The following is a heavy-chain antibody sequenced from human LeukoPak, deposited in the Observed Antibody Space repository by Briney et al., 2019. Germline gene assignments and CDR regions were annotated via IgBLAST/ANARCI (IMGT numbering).Heavy chain of an antibody. CDR3: ARAEDIVSSNYFDY. Sequence: PSQTLSLTCTVSGGSISSGGYYWSWIRQHPGKGLEWIGYIYYSGSTYYNPSLKSRVTISVDTSKNQFSLKLSSVTAADTAVYYCARAEDIVSSNYFDYWGQGTLVTVSS. D-gene: IGHD2-15*01. J-gene: IGHJ4*02. CDR2: IYYSGST. V-gene: IGHV4-31*03. CDR1: GGSISSGGYY.